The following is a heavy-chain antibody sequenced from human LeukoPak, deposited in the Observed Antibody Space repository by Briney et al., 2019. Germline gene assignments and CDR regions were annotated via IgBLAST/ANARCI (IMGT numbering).Heavy chain of an antibody. J-gene: IGHJ3*02. CDR1: GFTFSSHW. CDR2: ISTNGGST. Sequence: GGSLRLSCTVGGFTFSSHWMSWVRQAPGKGLKYISSISTNGGSTYYANSVKGRFTISRDNSKNTLYLQMGSLRAEDMAVYYCARDSMVRGGGAFDIWGQGTMVTVSS. D-gene: IGHD3-10*01. CDR3: ARDSMVRGGGAFDI. V-gene: IGHV3-64*01.